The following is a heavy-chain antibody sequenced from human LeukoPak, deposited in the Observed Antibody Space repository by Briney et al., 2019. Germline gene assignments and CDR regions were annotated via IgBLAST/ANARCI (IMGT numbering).Heavy chain of an antibody. D-gene: IGHD6-6*01. J-gene: IGHJ4*02. V-gene: IGHV4-34*01. CDR2: IDHSGSV. CDR1: GEPFSGYY. Sequence: SETLSLTCAVYGEPFSGYYWTWIRQPPGKGLEWIGQIDHSGSVNYNPSLESRVSISVDNPKKQFPLKVNSVTAADTAVYFCARGHSTSGFDYWGQGARVSVSS. CDR3: ARGHSTSGFDY.